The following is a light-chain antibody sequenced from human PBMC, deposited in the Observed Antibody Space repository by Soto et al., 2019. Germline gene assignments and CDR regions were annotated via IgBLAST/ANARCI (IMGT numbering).Light chain of an antibody. J-gene: IGKJ3*01. CDR3: QQYGTSPFT. CDR2: GIS. CDR1: QSINKNY. V-gene: IGKV3-20*01. Sequence: EIVLTQSPGTLSLSPGERATLSCRASQSINKNYFAWYQQKPGQGPRLLIYGISSRATGIPDRFSGSGSGTDFTLTISRLEPEDVAVYYCQQYGTSPFTFGPGTKVDIK.